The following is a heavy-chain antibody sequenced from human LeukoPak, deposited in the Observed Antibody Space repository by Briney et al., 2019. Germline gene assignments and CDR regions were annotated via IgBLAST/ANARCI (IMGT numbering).Heavy chain of an antibody. J-gene: IGHJ4*02. CDR3: DHGYSDRIAGGDAIDC. CDR1: GFTFSSYG. CDR2: ISYDGSNK. V-gene: IGHV3-30*03. D-gene: IGHD6-13*01. Sequence: GGSLRLSCAASGFTFSSYGMHWVRQAPGKGLEWVAVISYDGSNKYHADSVKGRFTISRDNSKNTLYLQMNSLRAEDTAVYARDHGYSDRIAGGDAIDCWGQGTLVTVSS.